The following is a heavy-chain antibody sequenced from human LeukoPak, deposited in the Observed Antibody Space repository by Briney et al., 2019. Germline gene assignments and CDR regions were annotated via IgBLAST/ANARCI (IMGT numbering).Heavy chain of an antibody. CDR1: GFTFRTYA. CDR3: ASGVAAAGTESY. J-gene: IGHJ4*02. V-gene: IGHV3-23*01. Sequence: PGGSLRLSCAASGFTFRTYAMSWVRQAPGKGLEWVSGISDSGDGTYYAESVKGRFTISRDNSKNTVFLQMNSLRADDTAKYYCASGVAAAGTESYWGQGTLVTVSS. D-gene: IGHD6-13*01. CDR2: ISDSGDGT.